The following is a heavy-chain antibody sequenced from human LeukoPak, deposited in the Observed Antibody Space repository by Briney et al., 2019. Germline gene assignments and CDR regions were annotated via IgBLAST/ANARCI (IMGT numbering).Heavy chain of an antibody. D-gene: IGHD1-26*01. CDR3: ARAGSWLQAYYFDY. J-gene: IGHJ4*02. CDR1: GGSISSYY. CDR2: IYYSGST. V-gene: IGHV4-59*08. Sequence: SETLSLTCAVSGGSISSYYWSWIRQPPGKGLEWIGYIYYSGSTNYNPSLKSRVTISVDTSKNQFSLKLSSVTAADTAVYYCARAGSWLQAYYFDYWGQGTLVTVSS.